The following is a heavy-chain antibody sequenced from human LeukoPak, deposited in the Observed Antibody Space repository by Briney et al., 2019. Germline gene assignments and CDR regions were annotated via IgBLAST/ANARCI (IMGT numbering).Heavy chain of an antibody. J-gene: IGHJ5*02. CDR1: GGSISSSNW. V-gene: IGHV4-4*02. Sequence: PSGTLSLTCAVSGGSISSSNWWSWVRQPPGKGLEWIGEVYHSGSTNYNPPLKSRVTISVDKSKNQFSLELSSVTAADTAVYYCARGGGPVLDYGETFDPWGQGTLVTVSS. CDR2: VYHSGST. CDR3: ARGGGPVLDYGETFDP. D-gene: IGHD4-17*01.